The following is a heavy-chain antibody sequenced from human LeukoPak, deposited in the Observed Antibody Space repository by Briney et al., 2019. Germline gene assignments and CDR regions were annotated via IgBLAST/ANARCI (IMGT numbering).Heavy chain of an antibody. CDR2: IKPDGSLI. CDR1: GFTFSSYW. CDR3: AKWELYSGFYYIDY. Sequence: TGGSLRLSCAASGFTFSSYWMTWVRQGPVKGLEWVANIKPDGSLIYYVDSVKGRFTISRDNAKNSLYLQMNSLRAEDTAVYYCAKWELYSGFYYIDYWGQGTLATVSS. D-gene: IGHD1-26*01. J-gene: IGHJ4*02. V-gene: IGHV3-7*01.